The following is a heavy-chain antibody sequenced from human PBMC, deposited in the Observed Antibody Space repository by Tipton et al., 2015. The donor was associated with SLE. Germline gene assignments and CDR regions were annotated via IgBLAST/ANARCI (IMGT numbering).Heavy chain of an antibody. D-gene: IGHD1-20*01. J-gene: IGHJ1*01. CDR2: IYYSGST. Sequence: TLSLTCTVSGASISTYYWNWIRQPPGKGLEWIGYIYYSGSTNYNPSLKSRVTIPVEASKNQFSLELSSVTAADTAVHYCASNNWSYGYFRHWGQGTLVTVSS. CDR1: GASISTYY. CDR3: ASNNWSYGYFRH. V-gene: IGHV4-59*01.